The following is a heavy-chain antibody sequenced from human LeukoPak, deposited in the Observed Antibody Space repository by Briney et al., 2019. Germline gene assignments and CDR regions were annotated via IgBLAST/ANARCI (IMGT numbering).Heavy chain of an antibody. D-gene: IGHD3-16*02. CDR1: GFTFSSYG. Sequence: GGSLRLSCAASGFTFSSYGMHWVRQAPGKGLEGVAVISYDGSNKYYADSVKGRFTISRDNSKNTLYLQMNSLRAEDTAVYYCAKEHYDYVWGSYRPFDYWGQGTLVTVSS. CDR3: AKEHYDYVWGSYRPFDY. J-gene: IGHJ4*02. V-gene: IGHV3-30*18. CDR2: ISYDGSNK.